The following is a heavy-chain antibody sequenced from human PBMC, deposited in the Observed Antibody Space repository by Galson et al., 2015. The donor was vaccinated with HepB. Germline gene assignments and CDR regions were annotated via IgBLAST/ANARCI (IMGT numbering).Heavy chain of an antibody. D-gene: IGHD3-10*01. CDR3: ARDPFGGYAMDV. J-gene: IGHJ6*02. V-gene: IGHV1-69*04. CDR1: GGTFSNYA. CDR2: IFPILNIA. Sequence: SVKVSCKASGGTFSNYAISWVRQAPGQGLEWMGRIFPILNIAKYAQKFQGRVTITADKSTSTAYMELSSLRSEDTAVYFCARDPFGGYAMDVWGQGTTVTVSS.